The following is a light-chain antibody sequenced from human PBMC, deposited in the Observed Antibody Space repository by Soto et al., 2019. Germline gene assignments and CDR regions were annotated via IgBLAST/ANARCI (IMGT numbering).Light chain of an antibody. CDR1: QSVSNNY. CDR2: GAS. Sequence: EIVLRQSPGTLCLSRWRRATLSCRASQSVSNNYLAWYQQKPGQGPRLLIYGASNRATGIPDRFSGSGSGTDFTLTISRLEPEDFAVYYCQQYGSSGTFGQGTKVDIK. CDR3: QQYGSSGT. V-gene: IGKV3-20*01. J-gene: IGKJ1*01.